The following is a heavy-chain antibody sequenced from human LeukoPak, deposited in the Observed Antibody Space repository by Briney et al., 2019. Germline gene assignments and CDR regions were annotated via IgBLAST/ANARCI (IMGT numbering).Heavy chain of an antibody. Sequence: ASVKVSCKASGYTLTGYYMHWVRQAPGQGLQWMGWINPNSGGTNYAQKFQGRVTMTRDTSISTAYMELSRLRSDDTAVYYCARDLAYSGSYRPDYWGQGTLVTVSS. CDR1: GYTLTGYY. CDR3: ARDLAYSGSYRPDY. J-gene: IGHJ4*02. CDR2: INPNSGGT. D-gene: IGHD1-26*01. V-gene: IGHV1-2*02.